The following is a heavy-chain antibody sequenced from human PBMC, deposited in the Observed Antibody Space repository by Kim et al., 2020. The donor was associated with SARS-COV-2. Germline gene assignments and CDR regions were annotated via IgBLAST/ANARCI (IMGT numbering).Heavy chain of an antibody. CDR2: IYHSGST. Sequence: SETLSLTCAVSGGSISSGGYSWSWIRQPPGKGLEWIGYIYHSGSTYYNPSLKSRVTISVDRSKNQFSLKLSSVTAADTAVYYCARGTGWTGSWFDPWGQGTLVTVSS. CDR3: ARGTGWTGSWFDP. J-gene: IGHJ5*02. CDR1: GGSISSGGYS. V-gene: IGHV4-30-2*01. D-gene: IGHD6-19*01.